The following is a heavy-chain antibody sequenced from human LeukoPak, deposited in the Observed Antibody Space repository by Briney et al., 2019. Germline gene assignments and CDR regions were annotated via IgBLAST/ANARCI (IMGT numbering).Heavy chain of an antibody. CDR2: IYHSGSI. J-gene: IGHJ4*02. V-gene: IGHV4-4*02. CDR3: ARHEWQQLVKFDY. D-gene: IGHD6-13*01. Sequence: SETLSLTCAVSGGSISSSNWWSWVRQPPGKGLEWIGEIYHSGSINYNPSLKSRVTISVDTSKNQFSLKLSSVTAADTAVYYCARHEWQQLVKFDYWGQGALVTVSS. CDR1: GGSISSSNW.